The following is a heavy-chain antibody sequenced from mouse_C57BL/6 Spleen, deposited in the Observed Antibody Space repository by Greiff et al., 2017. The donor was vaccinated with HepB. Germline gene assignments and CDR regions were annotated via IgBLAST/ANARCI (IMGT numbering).Heavy chain of an antibody. V-gene: IGHV5-4*03. CDR3: ARDNGKGYFDV. CDR2: ISDGGSYT. D-gene: IGHD2-1*01. J-gene: IGHJ1*03. CDR1: GFTFSSYA. Sequence: EVKLVESGGGLVKPGGSLKLSCAASGFTFSSYAMSWVRQTPEKRLEWVATISDGGSYTYYPDNVKGRFTISRDNAKNNLYLQMSPLKSEDTAMYYCARDNGKGYFDVWGTGTTVTVSS.